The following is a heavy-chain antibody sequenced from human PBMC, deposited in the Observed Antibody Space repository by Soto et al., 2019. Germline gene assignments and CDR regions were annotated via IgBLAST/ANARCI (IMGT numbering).Heavy chain of an antibody. Sequence: GWSIRHSYAASGFTISSYIMNWIRQKPGKGLEWVLSISSSSSYIYYADSVKGRFTISRDNAKNSLYLQMNSLRAEDTAVYYCARVGLLLWSGDPAAPGYDAFDIWGQGTMVTGSS. CDR2: ISSSSSYI. CDR3: ARVGLLLWSGDPAAPGYDAFDI. CDR1: GFTISSYI. D-gene: IGHD3-10*01. J-gene: IGHJ3*02. V-gene: IGHV3-21*01.